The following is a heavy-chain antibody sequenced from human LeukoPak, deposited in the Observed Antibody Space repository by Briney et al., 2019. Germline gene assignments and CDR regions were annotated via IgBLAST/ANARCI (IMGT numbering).Heavy chain of an antibody. V-gene: IGHV3-66*01. Sequence: GGSLRHSCAGSGFTVSSNYMSWVRQAPGKGLEWVTVIYTGGNTYYADSVKGRFTISRDNSKNTLYLQMNSLRAEDTAVYYCARGLIYSPDWFDPYGQGTLVTVSS. CDR1: GFTVSSNY. D-gene: IGHD4-11*01. J-gene: IGHJ5*02. CDR3: ARGLIYSPDWFDP. CDR2: IYTGGNT.